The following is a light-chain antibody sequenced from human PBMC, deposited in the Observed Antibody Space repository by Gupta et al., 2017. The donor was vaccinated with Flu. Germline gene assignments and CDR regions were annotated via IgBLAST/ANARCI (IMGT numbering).Light chain of an antibody. CDR1: ALPKHY. J-gene: IGLJ2*01. CDR2: KDS. V-gene: IGLV3-25*02. Sequence: SYELTQPPSVSVSPGQTARITCSGDALPKHYAYWYQQKPGQAPVLVIYKDSERPSGIPERFSGSSSGTTVTLTISGVQAEEEADYYCQSADSSGTFVVFGGGTKLTVL. CDR3: QSADSSGTFVV.